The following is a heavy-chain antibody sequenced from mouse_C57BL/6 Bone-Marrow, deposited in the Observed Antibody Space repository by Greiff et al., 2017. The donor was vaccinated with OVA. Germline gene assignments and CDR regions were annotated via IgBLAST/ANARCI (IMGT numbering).Heavy chain of an antibody. CDR1: GYTFTSYW. V-gene: IGHV1-55*01. J-gene: IGHJ4*01. D-gene: IGHD2-1*01. CDR2: IYPGSGST. CDR3: ARRGYGNLLTMDY. Sequence: QVHVKQPGAELVKPGASVKMSCKASGYTFTSYWITWVKQRPGQGLEWIGDIYPGSGSTNYNEKFKSKATLTVDTSSSTAYMQLSSLTSEDSAVYYCARRGYGNLLTMDYWGQGTSVTVSS.